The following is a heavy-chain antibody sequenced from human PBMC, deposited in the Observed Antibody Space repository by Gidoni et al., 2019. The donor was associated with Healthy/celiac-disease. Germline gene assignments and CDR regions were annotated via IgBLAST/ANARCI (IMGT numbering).Heavy chain of an antibody. D-gene: IGHD5-18*01. Sequence: QVQLVESGGGVVQPGWSLRLSCAASGFPFSSYGMHWVRQAPGKGLEWVAVISDDGSNKYYADSVKGRLTISRDNSKNTLYLQMNSLRAEDTAVYYCAKMDTAMASFDYWGQGTLVTVSS. CDR2: ISDDGSNK. CDR1: GFPFSSYG. CDR3: AKMDTAMASFDY. V-gene: IGHV3-30*18. J-gene: IGHJ4*02.